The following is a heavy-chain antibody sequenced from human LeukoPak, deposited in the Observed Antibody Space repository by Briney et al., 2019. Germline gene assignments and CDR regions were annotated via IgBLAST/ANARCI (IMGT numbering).Heavy chain of an antibody. CDR1: GYTFTSYG. J-gene: IGHJ4*02. V-gene: IGHV1-18*01. Sequence: ASVKVSCKASGYTFTSYGTSWVRQAPGQGLEWMGWISAYNGNTNYAQKFQGRVTMTTDTSTSTAYMELRSMRSDDTAVYYCARDGDAIVVVPAARLTPLDYWGQGTLVTVSS. CDR2: ISAYNGNT. D-gene: IGHD2-2*01. CDR3: ARDGDAIVVVPAARLTPLDY.